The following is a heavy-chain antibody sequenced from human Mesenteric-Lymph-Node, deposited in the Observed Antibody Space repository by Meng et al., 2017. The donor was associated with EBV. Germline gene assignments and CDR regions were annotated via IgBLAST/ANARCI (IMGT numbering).Heavy chain of an antibody. CDR1: GFAFSTYG. CDR3: ARDDNYGEGIS. D-gene: IGHD4-17*01. J-gene: IGHJ5*02. V-gene: IGHV3-33*01. CDR2: IWYDGSKK. Sequence: RLVESGGGVVQPGRSLRLSCAASGFAFSTYGMFWVRQAPGKGPEWVAVIWYDGSKKDHADSVKGQFTISRDNSKSTLYLQMNSLRAEDTAVYYCARDDNYGEGISWGQGTLVTVSS.